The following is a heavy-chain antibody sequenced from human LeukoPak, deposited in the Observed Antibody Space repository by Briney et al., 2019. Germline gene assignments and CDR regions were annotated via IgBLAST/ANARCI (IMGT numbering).Heavy chain of an antibody. CDR3: TSDRGIAARRLFDL. CDR2: FKSKTDGGAT. V-gene: IGHV3-15*01. CDR1: GFPFSKAW. D-gene: IGHD6-6*01. Sequence: PGGSLRLSCAGSGFPFSKAWMSWVRQAPGEGLEWLGRFKSKTDGGATDYAAPVKGRFSLSRDDSKNTLYLQMNSLKIEDTAVYYCTSDRGIAARRLFDLWGQGTLVTVSS. J-gene: IGHJ4*02.